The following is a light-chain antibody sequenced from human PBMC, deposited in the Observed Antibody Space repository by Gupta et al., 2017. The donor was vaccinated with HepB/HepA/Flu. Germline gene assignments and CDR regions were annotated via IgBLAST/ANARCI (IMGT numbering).Light chain of an antibody. Sequence: ILSPSSRTTLSLSPRAGTPPCCGVNKGGSSYLAWYQQKPGQAPRLLIYGASKRATGIPDRFSGSGSGTDFTLTISSLEPEDFAVYYCQQCGNWQRTFGQGTKVEIK. CDR2: GAS. J-gene: IGKJ1*01. CDR3: QQCGNWQRT. CDR1: KGGSSY. V-gene: IGKV3D-11*01.